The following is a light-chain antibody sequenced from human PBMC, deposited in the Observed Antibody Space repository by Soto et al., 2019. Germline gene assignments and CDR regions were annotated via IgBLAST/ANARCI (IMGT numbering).Light chain of an antibody. J-gene: IGKJ5*01. CDR3: QQFNNYPLT. CDR2: DAS. CDR1: QGISSA. Sequence: AIQLTQSRSSLSASVGDRVTITCRASQGISSAVAWYQQKPGKPPKLLMYDASSLESGVPPRFSGSGSGTDFTLSISSLQPEDFATYYCQQFNNYPLTFGQGTRLE. V-gene: IGKV1D-13*01.